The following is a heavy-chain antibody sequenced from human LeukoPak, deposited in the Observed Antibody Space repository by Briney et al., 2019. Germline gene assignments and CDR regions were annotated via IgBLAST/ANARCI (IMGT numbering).Heavy chain of an antibody. V-gene: IGHV3-23*01. CDR1: GFTFSSYG. J-gene: IGHJ6*03. CDR3: ARRAADPNYLYMDV. Sequence: GGSLRLSCATFGFTFSSYGMTWVRQAPGKGLEWVSTISISGGTTYYADSVKGRSSISRDNSKSTVYLQLNSLRAEDTAVYYCARRAADPNYLYMDVWGNGTTVTVSS. CDR2: ISISGGTT. D-gene: IGHD6-13*01.